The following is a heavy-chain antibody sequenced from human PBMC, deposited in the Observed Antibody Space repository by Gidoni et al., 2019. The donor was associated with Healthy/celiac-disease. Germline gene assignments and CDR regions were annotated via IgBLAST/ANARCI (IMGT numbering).Heavy chain of an antibody. CDR2: IYYSGST. J-gene: IGHJ4*02. CDR3: ARVGVGPAAAFDY. CDR1: GYY. V-gene: IGHV4-31*02. D-gene: IGHD2-2*01. Sequence: GYYWSWIRHHPGKGLEWIGYIYYSGSTYYNPSLKSRVTISVDTSKHQFSLKLSSVTAADTAVYYCARVGVGPAAAFDYWGQGTLVTVSS.